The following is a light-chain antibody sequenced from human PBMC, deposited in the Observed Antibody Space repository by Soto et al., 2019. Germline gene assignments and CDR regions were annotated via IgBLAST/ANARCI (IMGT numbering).Light chain of an antibody. CDR1: QGISNY. CDR3: QKYNSAPVT. V-gene: IGKV1-27*01. CDR2: SAS. J-gene: IGKJ3*01. Sequence: DIQMTQSPSSLSASVGDSVTITCRASQGISNYLAWYQQKPGKVPKLLIYSASTLQSGVPSRFSGGGSETDFTLTITSLQPEDVATYYGQKYNSAPVTFGPGTKVDSK.